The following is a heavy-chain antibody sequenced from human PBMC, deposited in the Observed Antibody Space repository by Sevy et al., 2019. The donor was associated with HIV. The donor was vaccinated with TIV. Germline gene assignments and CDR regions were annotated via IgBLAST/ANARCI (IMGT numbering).Heavy chain of an antibody. J-gene: IGHJ5*02. Sequence: GGSLRLSCSASGFTFRSFSMHWVRQAPGKGLEWVAAIWYDGRTKQYADSVKGRFTISGDNSKNMLNLEMNSLRAEDTALYFCARDSARVIVPTAGFDPWGQGTVVTVSS. CDR1: GFTFRSFS. CDR3: ARDSARVIVPTAGFDP. CDR2: IWYDGRTK. D-gene: IGHD1-1*01. V-gene: IGHV3-33*01.